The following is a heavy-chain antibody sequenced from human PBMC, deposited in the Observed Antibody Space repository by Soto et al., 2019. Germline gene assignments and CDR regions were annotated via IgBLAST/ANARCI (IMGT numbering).Heavy chain of an antibody. Sequence: QVQLVQSGAEVKKPGASVKVSCKASGYMFTGYHIHWVRQAPGQGLEWMGWINPNSGGTNYVQKFEGRVTMTSDVSFSTSYMERTRLRTDDTAGYYCARVVTKIRGSRGYEIDGWGQGTMVTVST. D-gene: IGHD3-10*01. V-gene: IGHV1-2*02. CDR2: INPNSGGT. CDR1: GYMFTGYH. J-gene: IGHJ4*03. CDR3: ARVVTKIRGSRGYEIDG.